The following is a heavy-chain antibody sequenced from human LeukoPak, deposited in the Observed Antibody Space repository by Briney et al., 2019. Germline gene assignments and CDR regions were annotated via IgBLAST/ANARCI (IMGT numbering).Heavy chain of an antibody. J-gene: IGHJ4*02. CDR1: GGSFTGYY. Sequence: SETLSLTCAVSGGSFTGYYWNWIRQPPGKGLEWIGEINHTGAPTYIPSLKSRVTISIDTSKNQFSLKLISVTAADTAVYYCASGGGYWAFDYWGQGTLVTVSS. CDR2: INHTGAP. V-gene: IGHV4-34*01. CDR3: ASGGGYWAFDY. D-gene: IGHD1-26*01.